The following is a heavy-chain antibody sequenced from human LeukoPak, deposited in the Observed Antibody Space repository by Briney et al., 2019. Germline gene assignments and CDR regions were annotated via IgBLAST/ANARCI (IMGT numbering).Heavy chain of an antibody. CDR1: GLTVSSNY. CDR2: IYSGGST. CDR3: AREDYGGNSYYFDY. J-gene: IGHJ4*02. V-gene: IGHV3-66*02. Sequence: GGSLRLSCAASGLTVSSNYMSWVRQAPGKGLEWVSVIYSGGSTYYADSVKGRFTISRDNSKNTLYLQMNSLRAEDTAVYYCAREDYGGNSYYFDYWGQGTLVTVSS. D-gene: IGHD4-23*01.